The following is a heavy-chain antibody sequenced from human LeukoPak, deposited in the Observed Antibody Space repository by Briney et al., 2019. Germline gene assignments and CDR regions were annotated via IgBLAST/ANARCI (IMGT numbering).Heavy chain of an antibody. CDR3: AKGYSSSWYGDLFDY. CDR2: KSYDGSNK. V-gene: IGHV3-30*18. J-gene: IGHJ4*02. Sequence: GRSLRLSCAASGFTFSSYGMHWVRQAPGKGLEWVAVKSYDGSNKYYADSVKGRFTISRDNSKNTLYLQMNSLRAEDTAVYYCAKGYSSSWYGDLFDYWGQGTLVTVSS. CDR1: GFTFSSYG. D-gene: IGHD6-13*01.